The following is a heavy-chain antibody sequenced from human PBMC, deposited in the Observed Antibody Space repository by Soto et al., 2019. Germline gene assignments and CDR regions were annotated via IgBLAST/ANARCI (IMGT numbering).Heavy chain of an antibody. Sequence: PSETLSLTCTVSGGSVSSGSYYWSWIRQPPGKGLEWIGYVYYSGSTNYNPSLKSRVTISVDTSKNQFSLKLSSVTAADTAVYYCAREVVVAANCWFDPWGQGTLVTVSS. CDR3: AREVVVAANCWFDP. J-gene: IGHJ5*02. D-gene: IGHD2-15*01. CDR1: GGSVSSGSYY. V-gene: IGHV4-61*01. CDR2: VYYSGST.